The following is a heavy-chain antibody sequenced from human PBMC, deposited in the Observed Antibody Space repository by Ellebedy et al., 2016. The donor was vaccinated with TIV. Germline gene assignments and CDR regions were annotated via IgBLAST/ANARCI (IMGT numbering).Heavy chain of an antibody. CDR3: AKDIYYYDSSGYYEGYYGMDV. D-gene: IGHD3-22*01. V-gene: IGHV3-30*18. CDR2: ISYDGSNK. J-gene: IGHJ6*02. Sequence: GGSLRLSXAASGFTFSSYGMHWVRQAPGKGLEWVAVISYDGSNKYYADSVKGRFTISRDNSKNTLYLQMNSLRAEDTAVYYCAKDIYYYDSSGYYEGYYGMDVWGQGTTVTVSS. CDR1: GFTFSSYG.